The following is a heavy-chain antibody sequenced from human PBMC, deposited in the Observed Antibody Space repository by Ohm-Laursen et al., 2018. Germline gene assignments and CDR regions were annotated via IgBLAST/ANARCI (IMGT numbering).Heavy chain of an antibody. CDR2: IKHDGSEK. CDR3: ARDPSRYSGSYPYYFDY. V-gene: IGHV3-7*03. J-gene: IGHJ4*02. Sequence: SLRLSCAASGFTFSSYWMTWVRQAPAKGLEWVANIKHDGSEKYYVDSVKGRFTISRDNAKNSLYLQMNSLRAEDTAVYYCARDPSRYSGSYPYYFDYWGQGTLVTVSS. D-gene: IGHD1-26*01. CDR1: GFTFSSYW.